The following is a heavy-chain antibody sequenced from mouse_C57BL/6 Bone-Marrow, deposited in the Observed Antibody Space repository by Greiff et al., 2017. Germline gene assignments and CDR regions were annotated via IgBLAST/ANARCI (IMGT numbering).Heavy chain of an antibody. CDR2: IYPGTGNT. CDR1: GYTFTDYY. CDR3: ARGIAMDY. J-gene: IGHJ4*01. Sequence: VQGVESGAELVRPGASVKLSCKASGYTFTDYYINWVKQRPGQGLEWIARIYPGTGNTYYNEKFKGKATLTAEKSSSTAYMQRSSLTSEDAAVYFGARGIAMDYWGQGTSVTGSS. V-gene: IGHV1-76*01.